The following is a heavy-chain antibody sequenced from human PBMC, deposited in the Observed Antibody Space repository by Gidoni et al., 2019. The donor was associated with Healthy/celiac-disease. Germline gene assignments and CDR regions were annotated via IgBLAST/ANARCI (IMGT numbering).Heavy chain of an antibody. D-gene: IGHD1-26*01. V-gene: IGHV3-30-3*01. Sequence: QVQLVESGGGVVQPGRSLRLSCAASGFPFSSYAMHWVRQAPGKGLEWVAVISYDGSNKYYADSVKGRFTISRDNSKNTLYLQMNSLRAEDTAVYYCAREVSGSPDAFDIWGQGTMVTVSS. CDR1: GFPFSSYA. CDR2: ISYDGSNK. J-gene: IGHJ3*02. CDR3: AREVSGSPDAFDI.